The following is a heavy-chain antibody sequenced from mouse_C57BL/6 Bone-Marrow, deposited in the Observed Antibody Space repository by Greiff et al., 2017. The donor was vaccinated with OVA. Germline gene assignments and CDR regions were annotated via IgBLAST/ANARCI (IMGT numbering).Heavy chain of an antibody. CDR3: ARTRFFTTVVAKDY. CDR2: IYPGSGST. D-gene: IGHD1-1*01. Sequence: QVQLQQPGAELVKPGASVKMSCKASGYTFTSYWITWVKQRPGQGLEWIGDIYPGSGSTNYNEKFKSKATLTVDTSSSTAYMQLSSLTSEDSAVYYCARTRFFTTVVAKDYWGQGTTLTVSS. CDR1: GYTFTSYW. V-gene: IGHV1-55*01. J-gene: IGHJ2*01.